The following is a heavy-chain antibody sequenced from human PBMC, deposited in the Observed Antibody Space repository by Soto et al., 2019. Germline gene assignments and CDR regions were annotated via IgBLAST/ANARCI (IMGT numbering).Heavy chain of an antibody. J-gene: IGHJ6*02. CDR2: ISYDGSNK. V-gene: IGHV3-30*18. CDR1: GFTFSSYG. Sequence: PGGSLRLSCAASGFTFSSYGMHWVRRAPGKGLEWVAVISYDGSNKYYADSVKGRFTISRDNSKNTLYLQMNSLRAEDTAVYYCAKSDIVVVPAAIDYYYGMDVWGQGTTVTVSS. D-gene: IGHD2-2*01. CDR3: AKSDIVVVPAAIDYYYGMDV.